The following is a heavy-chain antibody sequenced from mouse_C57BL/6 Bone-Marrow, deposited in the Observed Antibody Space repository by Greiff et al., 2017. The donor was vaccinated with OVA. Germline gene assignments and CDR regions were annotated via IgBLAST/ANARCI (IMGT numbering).Heavy chain of an antibody. D-gene: IGHD1-1*01. V-gene: IGHV1-55*01. CDR3: ARGGNYYYGSLTY. J-gene: IGHJ3*01. Sequence: VQLQQPGAELVKPGASVKMSCKASGYTFTSYWITWVKQRPGQGLEWIGDIYPGSGSTNYNEKFKSKATLTVDTSSSTAYMQLSSLTSEDSAVYYCARGGNYYYGSLTYWGQGTLVTVSA. CDR1: GYTFTSYW. CDR2: IYPGSGST.